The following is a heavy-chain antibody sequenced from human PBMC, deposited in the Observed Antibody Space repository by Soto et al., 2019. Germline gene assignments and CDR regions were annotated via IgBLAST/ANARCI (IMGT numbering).Heavy chain of an antibody. CDR1: GFTFGDYA. CDR2: IRSKTYGWTT. J-gene: IGHJ4*02. V-gene: IGHV3-49*03. Sequence: GGSLRLSCTTSGFTFGDYAMSWFRQAPGKGLEWIGYIRSKTYGWTTEYAASVKGRFTISRDDSKRVAHLQMNSLESEDTAVYYCARRKYLDYWGQGTLVTVSS. CDR3: ARRKYLDY.